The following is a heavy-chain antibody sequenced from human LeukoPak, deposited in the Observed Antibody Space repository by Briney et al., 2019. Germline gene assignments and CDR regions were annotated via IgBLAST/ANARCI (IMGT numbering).Heavy chain of an antibody. CDR3: ARHLLSGRDYYYYYMDV. CDR2: TYYRSKWYN. Sequence: SQTLSLTCAISGDSVSSNSAAWNWIRQSPSRGLEWLGRTYYRSKWYNDYAVSVKSRITINPDTSKNQFSLQLNSVTPEDTAVYYCARHLLSGRDYYYYYMDVWGKGTTVTVSS. J-gene: IGHJ6*03. CDR1: GDSVSSNSAA. V-gene: IGHV6-1*01. D-gene: IGHD3-16*02.